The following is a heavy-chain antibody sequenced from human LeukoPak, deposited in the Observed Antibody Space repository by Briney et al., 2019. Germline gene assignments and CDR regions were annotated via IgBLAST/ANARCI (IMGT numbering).Heavy chain of an antibody. CDR1: GYTFTSYD. D-gene: IGHD6-13*01. CDR2: MNPNSGNT. V-gene: IGHV1-8*01. Sequence: ASVKVSCRASGYTFTSYDINWVRQATGQGLEWMGWMNPNSGNTGYAQKFQGRVTMTRNTSISTAYMELSSLRSEDTAVYYCARSMYSSSWFLDYWGQGTLVTVSS. J-gene: IGHJ4*02. CDR3: ARSMYSSSWFLDY.